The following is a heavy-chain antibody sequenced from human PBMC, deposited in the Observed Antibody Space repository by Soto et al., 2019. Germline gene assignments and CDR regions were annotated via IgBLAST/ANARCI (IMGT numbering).Heavy chain of an antibody. D-gene: IGHD5-18*01. Sequence: SETLSLTCTVDGGSYSAYSWSWLHQLPRKGLEWIGEINPSGSTNYNPPLKSRVTISVDTSKNQFSLKLSSVTAADTAVYYCARDTWIPLWLGRDYYYGMDVWGQGTTVT. V-gene: IGHV4-34*01. CDR3: ARDTWIPLWLGRDYYYGMDV. CDR2: INPSGST. CDR1: GGSYSAYS. J-gene: IGHJ6*02.